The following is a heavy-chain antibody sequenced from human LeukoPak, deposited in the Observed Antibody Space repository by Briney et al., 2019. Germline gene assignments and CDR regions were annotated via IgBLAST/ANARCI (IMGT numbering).Heavy chain of an antibody. J-gene: IGHJ4*02. Sequence: GGSLRLSCPDYGITFSIFWLTWVRHAPGKGLEWVAFIRYDGSNKYYADSVKGRFTISRDNSKNTLYLQMNSLRAEDTAVYYCAKDGTRPFYGSGSYYNYFDSWGQGTLVTVSS. V-gene: IGHV3-30*02. D-gene: IGHD3-10*01. CDR1: GITFSIFW. CDR3: AKDGTRPFYGSGSYYNYFDS. CDR2: IRYDGSNK.